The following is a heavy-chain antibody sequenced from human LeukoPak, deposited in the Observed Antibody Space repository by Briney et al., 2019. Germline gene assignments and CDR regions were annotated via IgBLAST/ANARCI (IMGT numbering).Heavy chain of an antibody. D-gene: IGHD4/OR15-4a*01. Sequence: ASVKVSCKASGYTSTGYYMHWVRQAPGQGLEWMGWINPNSGGTNYARKFQGRVTMTRDTSISTAYMELSRLRSDDTAVYYCARDGAMGVPDWFDPWGQGTLVTVSS. J-gene: IGHJ5*02. CDR1: GYTSTGYY. V-gene: IGHV1-2*02. CDR2: INPNSGGT. CDR3: ARDGAMGVPDWFDP.